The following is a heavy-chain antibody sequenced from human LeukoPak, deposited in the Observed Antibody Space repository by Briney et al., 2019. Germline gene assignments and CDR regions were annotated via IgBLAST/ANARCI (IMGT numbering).Heavy chain of an antibody. V-gene: IGHV1-8*01. J-gene: IGHJ4*02. CDR1: GDTFTTYD. CDR2: MNPNSGNT. CDR3: ARTAGIFWSGAYYFDS. D-gene: IGHD3-3*01. Sequence: ASGKVSCKASGDTFTTYDVDSVRQATGQGLEWMGWMNPNSGNTGYAQKFQGRVTMTRNTSISTFYMVLSSLRSDDPGVYYCARTAGIFWSGAYYFDSWGQGPLVTVSS.